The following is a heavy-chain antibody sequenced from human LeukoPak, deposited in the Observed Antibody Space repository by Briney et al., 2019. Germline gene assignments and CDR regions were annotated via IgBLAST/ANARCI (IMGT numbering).Heavy chain of an antibody. CDR3: AREDIVVVVAATYYYYGMDV. V-gene: IGHV1-69*13. J-gene: IGHJ6*02. CDR1: GGTFSSYA. D-gene: IGHD2-15*01. Sequence: ASVKVSCKASGGTFSSYAISWVRQAPGQGLEWMGGIIPIFGTANYAQKFQGRVTITADESTSTAYMELSSLRSEDTAVYYCAREDIVVVVAATYYYYGMDVWGQGTTVTVPS. CDR2: IIPIFGTA.